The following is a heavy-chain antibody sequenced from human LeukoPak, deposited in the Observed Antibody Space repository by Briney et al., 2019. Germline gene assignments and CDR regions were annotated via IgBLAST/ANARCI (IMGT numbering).Heavy chain of an antibody. CDR1: GGSISSYY. CDR3: ARALQLQFDY. J-gene: IGHJ4*02. V-gene: IGHV4-59*01. Sequence: SETLSLTXTVSGGSISSYYWSWIRQPPGKGLEWIGYIYYSGSTNYNPSLKSRVTISVDTSKNQFSLKLSSVTAADTAVYYCARALQLQFDYWGQGTLVTVSS. D-gene: IGHD5-18*01. CDR2: IYYSGST.